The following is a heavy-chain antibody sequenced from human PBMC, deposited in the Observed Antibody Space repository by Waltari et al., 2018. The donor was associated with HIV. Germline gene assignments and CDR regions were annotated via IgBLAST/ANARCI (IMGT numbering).Heavy chain of an antibody. J-gene: IGHJ4*02. CDR2: INPNSGGT. CDR3: ARDEAQVLRATGY. Sequence: QVQLVQSGAGVKKPGAYVKVPCKAFGYPFHGHYLPVLPPAPGQGLEWTGWINPNSGGTNYAQKFQGRVTMTRDTSISTAYMELSRLRSDDTAVYYCARDEAQVLRATGYWGQGTLVTVSS. D-gene: IGHD3-16*01. CDR1: GYPFHGHY. V-gene: IGHV1-2*02.